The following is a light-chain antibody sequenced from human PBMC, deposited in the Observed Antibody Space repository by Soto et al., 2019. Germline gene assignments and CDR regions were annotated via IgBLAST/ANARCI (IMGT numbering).Light chain of an antibody. CDR2: EFT. CDR1: SSDVGIYDY. V-gene: IGLV2-14*01. J-gene: IGLJ2*01. Sequence: QSALTQPASVSGSPGQSISISCTGTSSDVGIYDYVSWYQHHPGKAPKLMIYEFTNRPSGVSNRFSGSKSVNTASLTISGLQADDEAHYYCTSFSSDRTPLVFGGGTKLTVL. CDR3: TSFSSDRTPLV.